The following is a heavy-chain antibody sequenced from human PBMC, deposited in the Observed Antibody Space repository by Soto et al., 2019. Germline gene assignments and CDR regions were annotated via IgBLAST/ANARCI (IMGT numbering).Heavy chain of an antibody. CDR3: SRGFSDRRNLFDL. V-gene: IGHV4-59*01. J-gene: IGHJ5*01. Sequence: SETLSLTCIVSGGSIGTYYWTWTRQPPGKGLEWIGCIYNGAITNYNPSLKSRVTISVDTSKNQFSLKLTSVTAADTAVYYCSRGFSDRRNLFDLSGQGTLVTVSS. CDR1: GGSIGTYY. CDR2: IYNGAIT.